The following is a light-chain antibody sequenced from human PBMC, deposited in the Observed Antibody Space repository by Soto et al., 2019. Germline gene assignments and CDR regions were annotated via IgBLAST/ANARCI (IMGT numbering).Light chain of an antibody. Sequence: VLTQSPDTLSLSPGEGATHSSRASQTITSNYLAWYQQKPGQAPRLLIYGASSRATGIPDRFSGSGSGTDFTLTVTRLEPEDFAVYYCQQYSNSPYTFGQGTKLEIK. V-gene: IGKV3-20*01. J-gene: IGKJ2*01. CDR3: QQYSNSPYT. CDR1: QTITSNY. CDR2: GAS.